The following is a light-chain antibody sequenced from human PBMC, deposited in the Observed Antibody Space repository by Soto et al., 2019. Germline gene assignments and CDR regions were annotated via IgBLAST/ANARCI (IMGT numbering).Light chain of an antibody. CDR1: SGHSNYA. J-gene: IGLJ2*01. CDR2: LNRDGSH. CDR3: QTWGTGIVI. Sequence: QLVLTQSPSASASLGASVKLTCTLSSGHSNYAIAWHQQQPEKGPRYLMKLNRDGSHSKGDGIPNRFSGSSSGAARYLPISSLQSYYDPDYYSQTWGTGIVIFGGGTKLTVL. V-gene: IGLV4-69*01.